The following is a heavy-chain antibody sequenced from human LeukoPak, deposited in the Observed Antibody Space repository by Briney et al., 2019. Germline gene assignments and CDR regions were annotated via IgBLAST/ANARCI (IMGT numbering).Heavy chain of an antibody. CDR3: ATGDQYFHY. Sequence: SQTLSLTCAISGDSVSSNRAAWNWIRQSPSSGLEWLGRTYYKSKWYNNYAVSVKSRVPINADTSKNQFSLLLNSVTPEDTAVYYCATGDQYFHYWGQGTLVTVSS. V-gene: IGHV6-1*01. CDR1: GDSVSSNRAA. D-gene: IGHD7-27*01. J-gene: IGHJ4*02. CDR2: TYYKSKWYN.